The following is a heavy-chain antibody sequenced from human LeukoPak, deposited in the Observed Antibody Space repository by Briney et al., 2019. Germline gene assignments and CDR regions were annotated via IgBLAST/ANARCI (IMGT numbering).Heavy chain of an antibody. D-gene: IGHD3-3*01. CDR3: ARQYDFWSGLFDY. V-gene: IGHV4-59*01. CDR1: GTSISNYY. J-gene: IGHJ4*02. Sequence: SETLSLTCTVSGTSISNYYWSWIRQPPGKGLEWIGYIYNSGSTNYNPSLKSRVTMSVDTSKNQFSLKLTSVTPADTAVYYCARQYDFWSGLFDYWGQGTLVTVSS. CDR2: IYNSGST.